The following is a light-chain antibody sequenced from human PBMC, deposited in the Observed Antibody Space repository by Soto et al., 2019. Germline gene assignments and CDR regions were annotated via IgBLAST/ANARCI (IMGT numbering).Light chain of an antibody. V-gene: IGKV3-15*01. J-gene: IGKJ1*01. CDR2: GAS. CDR1: QSISDT. CDR3: QQYNNWPWT. Sequence: EIVMTQSPATLSVSPGVRATLSCRASQSISDTLAWYQQKPGQAPRLPIHGASTRATGFPARFSGSGSGTDFTLTISSLQSEDFAVYYCQQYNNWPWTFGQGTKVDIK.